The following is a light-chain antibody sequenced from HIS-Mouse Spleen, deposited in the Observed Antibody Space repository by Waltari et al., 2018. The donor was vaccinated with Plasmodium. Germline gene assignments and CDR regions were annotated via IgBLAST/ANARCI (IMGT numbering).Light chain of an antibody. Sequence: DIQMPQSPSAMSASVGDRVTIPCRASKGISNYLAWFQQKPGKVPKRLIFAASSLQSGVPSRFSSSGSGTEFTLTISSLQPEDFATYYCLQHNSYPMYTFGQGTKLEIK. CDR2: AAS. J-gene: IGKJ2*01. V-gene: IGKV1-17*03. CDR1: KGISNY. CDR3: LQHNSYPMYT.